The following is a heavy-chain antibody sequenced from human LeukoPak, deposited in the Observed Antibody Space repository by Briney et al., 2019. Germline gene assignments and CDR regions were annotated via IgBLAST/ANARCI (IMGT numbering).Heavy chain of an antibody. CDR1: GYTFTSYG. CDR3: ARDGRDYDYVWGSYRSDAFDI. J-gene: IGHJ3*02. D-gene: IGHD3-16*02. Sequence: ASVKVSCKASGYTFTSYGISWVRQPPGQGLEWMGWISAYNGNTNYAQKLQGRVTMTTDTSTSTAYMELRSLRSDDTAVYYCARDGRDYDYVWGSYRSDAFDIWGQGTMVTVSS. CDR2: ISAYNGNT. V-gene: IGHV1-18*04.